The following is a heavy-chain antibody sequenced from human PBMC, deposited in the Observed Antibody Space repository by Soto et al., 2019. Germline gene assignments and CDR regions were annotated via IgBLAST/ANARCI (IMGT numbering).Heavy chain of an antibody. CDR3: GRSRLLGGYITWGGWFDP. CDR1: GGTFSSYA. D-gene: IGHD7-27*01. Sequence: QVQLVQSGAEVKKPGSSVKVSCKASGGTFSSYAISWVRQAPGQGLEWMGGIIPIFGTANYAQKFQGRVAVTGDEATGTASMELSSLRSEAPALYYCGRSRLLGGYITWGGWFDPWGQGTLVTVSS. CDR2: IIPIFGTA. J-gene: IGHJ5*02. V-gene: IGHV1-69*01.